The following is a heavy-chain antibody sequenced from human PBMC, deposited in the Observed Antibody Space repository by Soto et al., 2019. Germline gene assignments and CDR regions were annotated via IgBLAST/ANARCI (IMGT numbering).Heavy chain of an antibody. D-gene: IGHD3-22*01. J-gene: IGHJ4*02. V-gene: IGHV3-53*02. CDR3: ARGGGGGYYDSSGYMAV. CDR1: GITVSTNY. Sequence: EVQLVETGGGLIQPGGSLRLSCAASGITVSTNYMSWVRQAPGKGLEWVSVIYSDGKTFYADSVKGRFTISRDNSQNTFSVARISLRADEASVFYCARGGGGGYYDSSGYMAVWGQGTLVTVSS. CDR2: IYSDGKT.